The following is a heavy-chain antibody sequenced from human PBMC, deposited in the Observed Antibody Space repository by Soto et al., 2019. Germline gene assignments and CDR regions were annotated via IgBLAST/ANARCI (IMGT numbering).Heavy chain of an antibody. V-gene: IGHV5-51*01. CDR3: ARLVSLLQPIDS. Sequence: PGESLKISCQTSGYTFTNYWIGWVRQMPGGGLEWLGLIIPRDFDVRYSPSFEGQVTISADRSTATGFLQWRSLEASDSALYFCARLVSLLQPIDSWGQGTPVTVSS. CDR2: IIPRDFDV. CDR1: GYTFTNYW. J-gene: IGHJ5*01. D-gene: IGHD4-4*01.